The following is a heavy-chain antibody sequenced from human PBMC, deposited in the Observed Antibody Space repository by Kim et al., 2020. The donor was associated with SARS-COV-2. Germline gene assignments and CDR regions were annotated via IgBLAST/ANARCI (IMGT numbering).Heavy chain of an antibody. D-gene: IGHD2-21*01. V-gene: IGHV1-69*01. J-gene: IGHJ4*02. Sequence: KCRGRVTITADESTSTAYMVLSSLRSEDTAVYYCARGRFRGLAKYYFDYWGQGTLVTVSS. CDR3: ARGRFRGLAKYYFDY.